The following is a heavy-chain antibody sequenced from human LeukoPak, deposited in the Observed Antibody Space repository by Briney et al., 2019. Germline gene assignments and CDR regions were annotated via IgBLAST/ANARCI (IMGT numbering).Heavy chain of an antibody. D-gene: IGHD3-22*01. Sequence: SETLSLTCAVSGGSISSYYWSWIRQPPGKGLEWNGYIYYSGSTNYNPSLKSRVTISVDTSKNQFSLKLSSVTAADTAVYYCARDSIGYYDSSGYYYDAFDIWGQGTMVTVSS. J-gene: IGHJ3*02. CDR2: IYYSGST. CDR1: GGSISSYY. CDR3: ARDSIGYYDSSGYYYDAFDI. V-gene: IGHV4-59*01.